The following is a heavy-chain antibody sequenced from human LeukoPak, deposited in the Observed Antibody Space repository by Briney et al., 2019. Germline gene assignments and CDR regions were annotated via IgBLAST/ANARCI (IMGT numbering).Heavy chain of an antibody. J-gene: IGHJ4*02. D-gene: IGHD7-27*01. Sequence: SQTLSLTCAISGDSVSSVSVVWNWIRQSPSRGLEWLGKTYYGSKWYNDYAVSVKSRITINPDTSKNQFSLQLDSVTPEDTAVYYCARGRLGTYDYWGQGTLVTVSS. CDR2: TYYGSKWYN. CDR3: ARGRLGTYDY. V-gene: IGHV6-1*01. CDR1: GDSVSSVSVV.